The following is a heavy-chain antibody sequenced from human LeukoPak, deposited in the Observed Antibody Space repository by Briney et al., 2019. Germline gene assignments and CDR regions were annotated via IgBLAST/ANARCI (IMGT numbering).Heavy chain of an antibody. CDR3: AREGARWEPSFSAFDI. J-gene: IGHJ3*02. CDR1: GGSISSYY. CDR2: IYYSGST. Sequence: SETLSLTCTVSGGSISSYYWSWIRQPPGKGLEWIGYIYYSGSTNYKPSLKSRVTISVDTSKNQFSLKLSSVTAADTAVYYCAREGARWEPSFSAFDIWGQGTMVTVSS. D-gene: IGHD1-26*01. V-gene: IGHV4-59*01.